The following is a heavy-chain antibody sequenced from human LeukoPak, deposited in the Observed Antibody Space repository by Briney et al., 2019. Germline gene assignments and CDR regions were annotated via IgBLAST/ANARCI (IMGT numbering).Heavy chain of an antibody. CDR1: GGTFSSYA. D-gene: IGHD4-17*01. V-gene: IGHV1-69*04. J-gene: IGHJ5*02. CDR3: ARVAVTTFLNWFDP. CDR2: IIPILGIA. Sequence: EASVKVSCKASGGTFSSYAIRWVRQAPGQGLEWRGRIIPILGIANYAQKFQGRVTITADKSTSTAYMELSSLRSEDTAVYYCARVAVTTFLNWFDPWGQGTLVTVSS.